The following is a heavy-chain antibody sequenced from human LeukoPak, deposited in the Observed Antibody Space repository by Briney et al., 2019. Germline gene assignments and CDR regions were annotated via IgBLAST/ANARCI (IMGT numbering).Heavy chain of an antibody. CDR2: VSAYADDT. Sequence: ASVKVSCKASSYTFTNYGISWVRQAPGQGLEWMGWVSAYADDTNYVQKFRGRITMTTDTSTSTAYVELRSLRSDDTAVYYCARDCIGCLGFDYWGQGTLVTVSS. J-gene: IGHJ4*02. D-gene: IGHD5/OR15-5a*01. V-gene: IGHV1-18*01. CDR1: SYTFTNYG. CDR3: ARDCIGCLGFDY.